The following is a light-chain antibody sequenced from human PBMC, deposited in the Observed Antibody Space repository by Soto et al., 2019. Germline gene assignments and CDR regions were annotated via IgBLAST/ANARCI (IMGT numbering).Light chain of an antibody. CDR3: EQLISHPYT. CDR2: AAS. V-gene: IGKV1-9*01. CDR1: QGISSY. Sequence: DIPLTQSPSFLSASVGDRVTITCRASQGISSYLAWYQQKPGKAPNLLIYAASTLQSGVPSRFSGSGSGTEFTLTISSLQPEDFATYYCEQLISHPYTFGPGTRVDIK. J-gene: IGKJ3*01.